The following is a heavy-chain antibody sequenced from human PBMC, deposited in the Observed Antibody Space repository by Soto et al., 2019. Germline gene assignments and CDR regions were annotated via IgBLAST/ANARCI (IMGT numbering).Heavy chain of an antibody. Sequence: SETLSLTCTVSGGSISSYYWSWIRQPPGKGLEWIGYIYYSGSANYNPSLKSRVTISVDTSKNRFSLKLSSVTAADTAVYYCARVVVVAANWFDPWGQGTLVTVSS. D-gene: IGHD2-15*01. CDR3: ARVVVVAANWFDP. CDR1: GGSISSYY. V-gene: IGHV4-59*01. J-gene: IGHJ5*02. CDR2: IYYSGSA.